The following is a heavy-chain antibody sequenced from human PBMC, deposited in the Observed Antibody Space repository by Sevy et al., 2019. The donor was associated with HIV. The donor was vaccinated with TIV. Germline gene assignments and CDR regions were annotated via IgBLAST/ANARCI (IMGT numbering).Heavy chain of an antibody. CDR2: IRYDGSNK. CDR1: GFTFSSYG. Sequence: GGSLRLSCAASGFTFSSYGMHWVRQAPGKGLEWVAFIRYDGSNKYYADSVKGRFTISRDNSKNTLYLQMNSLRAEDTAVYYCAKDLGDYKDIGVDPAAIFGYYYYGMDVWGQGTTVTVSS. CDR3: AKDLGDYKDIGVDPAAIFGYYYYGMDV. D-gene: IGHD2-2*01. V-gene: IGHV3-30*02. J-gene: IGHJ6*02.